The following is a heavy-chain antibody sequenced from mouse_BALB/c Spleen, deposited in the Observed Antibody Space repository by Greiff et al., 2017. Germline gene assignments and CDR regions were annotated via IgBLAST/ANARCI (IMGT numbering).Heavy chain of an antibody. V-gene: IGHV5-12-1*01. CDR1: GFAFSSYD. CDR3: ARHYYDYDGFDY. CDR2: ISSGGGST. Sequence: VQLKQSGGGLVKPGGSLKLSCAASGFAFSSYDMSWVRQTPEKRLEWVAYISSGGGSTYYPDTVKGRFTISRDNAKNTLYLQMSSLKSEDTAMYYCARHYYDYDGFDYWGQGTTLTVSS. J-gene: IGHJ2*01. D-gene: IGHD2-4*01.